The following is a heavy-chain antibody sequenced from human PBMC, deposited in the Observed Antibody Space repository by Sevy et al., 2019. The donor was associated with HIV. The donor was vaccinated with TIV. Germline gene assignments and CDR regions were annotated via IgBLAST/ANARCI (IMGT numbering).Heavy chain of an antibody. J-gene: IGHJ3*02. CDR3: ARSGPSWYSGSYYVGAFDI. CDR2: IWYDGSNK. V-gene: IGHV3-33*01. D-gene: IGHD1-26*01. Sequence: GGSLRLSCAASGFTFSSYGMHWIRQAPGNGLEWVAVIWYDGSNKYYADSVKGRLTISRDNSKNTLYLQMNSLRAEDTAVYYCARSGPSWYSGSYYVGAFDIWGQWTMVTVSS. CDR1: GFTFSSYG.